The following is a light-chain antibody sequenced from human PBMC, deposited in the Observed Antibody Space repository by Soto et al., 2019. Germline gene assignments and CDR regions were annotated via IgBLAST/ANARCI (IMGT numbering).Light chain of an antibody. J-gene: IGLJ1*01. CDR3: QSFDSGLRGSV. CDR2: DNT. Sequence: QPVLTQPPSVSGAPGQRVTISCTGSSSNIGAGYDVHWYQQLPGTAPKLLIYDNTNRPSGVPDRFSGSKSGTSASLAITGLQAEDEADYYCQSFDSGLRGSVFGSGTKVTVL. CDR1: SSNIGAGYD. V-gene: IGLV1-40*01.